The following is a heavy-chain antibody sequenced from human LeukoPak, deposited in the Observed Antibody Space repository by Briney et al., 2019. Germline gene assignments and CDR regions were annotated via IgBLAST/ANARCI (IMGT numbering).Heavy chain of an antibody. Sequence: ASVKVSCKASGYTFTGYYMHWVRQAPGQGLEWMGWINPNSGGTNYAQKFQGRVTMTRDTSISTAYMELSRLRSDDTAVYYCADVYSSGWYFDYWGQGTLVTVSS. CDR2: INPNSGGT. V-gene: IGHV1-2*02. J-gene: IGHJ4*02. CDR3: ADVYSSGWYFDY. CDR1: GYTFTGYY. D-gene: IGHD6-19*01.